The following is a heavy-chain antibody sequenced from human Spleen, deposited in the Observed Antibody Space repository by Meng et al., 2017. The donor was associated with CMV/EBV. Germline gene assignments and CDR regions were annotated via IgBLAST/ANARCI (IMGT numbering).Heavy chain of an antibody. Sequence: GESLKISCAASGFTFSSYSLNWVRQAPGKGLEWVGRIKSKTDGGTTDYAAPVKGRFTISRDDSKNTLYLQMNSLKTEDTAVYYCTTVGRYYDFWSGYYKVDYWGQGTLVTVSS. CDR3: TTVGRYYDFWSGYYKVDY. D-gene: IGHD3-3*01. V-gene: IGHV3-15*01. J-gene: IGHJ4*02. CDR2: IKSKTDGGTT. CDR1: GFTFSSYS.